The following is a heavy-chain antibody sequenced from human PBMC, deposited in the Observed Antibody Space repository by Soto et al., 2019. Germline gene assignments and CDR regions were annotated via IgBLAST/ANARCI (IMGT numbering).Heavy chain of an antibody. J-gene: IGHJ6*02. CDR1: GGTFSSYA. D-gene: IGHD6-13*01. V-gene: IGHV1-69*13. CDR2: IIPIFGTA. CDR3: ARDIAARGYYYYDMGV. Sequence: SVKVSCKASGGTFSSYAISWVRQAPGQGLEWMGGIIPIFGTANYAQKFQGRVTITADESTSTAYMELSSLRSEDTAVYYCARDIAARGYYYYDMGVWGQGTTGTVSS.